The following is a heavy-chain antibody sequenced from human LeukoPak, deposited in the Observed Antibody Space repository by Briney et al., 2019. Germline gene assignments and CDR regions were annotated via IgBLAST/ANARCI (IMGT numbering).Heavy chain of an antibody. CDR2: IYYSGST. D-gene: IGHD2-21*01. Sequence: SETLSLTCTVSGGSISSYYWSWIRQPPGKGLEWIGYIYYSGSTNYNPSLKSRVTISVDTSKNQFSLKLSSVTAADTAVYYCARERSIDAFDIWGQGTMVTVSS. V-gene: IGHV4-59*01. CDR3: ARERSIDAFDI. J-gene: IGHJ3*02. CDR1: GGSISSYY.